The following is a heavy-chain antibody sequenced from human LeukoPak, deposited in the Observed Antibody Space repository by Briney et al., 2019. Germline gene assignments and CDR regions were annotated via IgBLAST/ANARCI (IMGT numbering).Heavy chain of an antibody. V-gene: IGHV4-59*01. D-gene: IGHD5-18*01. CDR2: IYNSGTT. J-gene: IGHJ5*02. CDR1: GDSMSNYH. Sequence: PSETLSLTCTVSGDSMSNYHWTWIRQSPGKGLEYIGYIYNSGTTNYNPSLKSRVTISVGMSKKQFSLKLNSVTAADTAVYYCARGSDGYRFDPWGQGTLVTVSS. CDR3: ARGSDGYRFDP.